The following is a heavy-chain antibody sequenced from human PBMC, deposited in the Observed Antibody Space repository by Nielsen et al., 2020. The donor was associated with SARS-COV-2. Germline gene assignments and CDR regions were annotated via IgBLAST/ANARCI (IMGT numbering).Heavy chain of an antibody. V-gene: IGHV3-30-3*01. CDR3: ARDGSGWYIGY. Sequence: GESLKISCAASGFTFSSYAMHWVRQAPGKGLEWVAVMSYDGSNKYYADSVKGRFTISRDNSKNTLYLQMNSLRAEDTAVYYCARDGSGWYIGYWGQGTLVTVSS. CDR2: MSYDGSNK. D-gene: IGHD6-19*01. J-gene: IGHJ4*02. CDR1: GFTFSSYA.